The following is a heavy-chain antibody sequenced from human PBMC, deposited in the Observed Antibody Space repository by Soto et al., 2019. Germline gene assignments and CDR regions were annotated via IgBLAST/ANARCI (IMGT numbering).Heavy chain of an antibody. V-gene: IGHV4-39*01. J-gene: IGHJ6*02. D-gene: IGHD3-3*01. Sequence: SETLSLTCIVSSGSINSNSYYWGWIRQSPGRGLEWIGSMDHSGITYKNPSLEKRVTISVDVSKNQFSLKLSSVTAADTAVYYCASRQRYDLWSGSHYYYGMDVWGQGTTVTVSS. CDR2: MDHSGIT. CDR1: SGSINSNSYY. CDR3: ASRQRYDLWSGSHYYYGMDV.